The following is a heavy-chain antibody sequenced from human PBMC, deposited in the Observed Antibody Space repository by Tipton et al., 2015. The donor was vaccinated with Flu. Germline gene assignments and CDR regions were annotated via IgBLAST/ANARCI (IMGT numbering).Heavy chain of an antibody. CDR1: GITFNGYA. CDR2: VSWDGEST. J-gene: IGHJ6*02. V-gene: IGHV3-43D*03. Sequence: SLRLSCAASGITFNGYAMHWVRQAPGKGLEWVSVVSWDGESTFYADSARGRFTVSRDNSEKSVYLHMSGLRTEDTALYYCATEVAWQGGGYYGMDVWGQGTAVTVSS. CDR3: ATEVAWQGGGYYGMDV. D-gene: IGHD1-26*01.